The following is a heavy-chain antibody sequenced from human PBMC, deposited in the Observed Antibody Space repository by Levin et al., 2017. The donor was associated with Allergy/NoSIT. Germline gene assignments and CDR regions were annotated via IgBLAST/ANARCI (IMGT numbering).Heavy chain of an antibody. CDR1: GGSFRGHY. J-gene: IGHJ4*02. Sequence: SQTLSLTCAVYGGSFRGHYWSWIRQPPGKGLEWIGEIIHSEDTNYIPSHYNPSLKSRVTISLDMSKKQFSLKLSALTAADTSVYYGARRLRGGPFDSWGQGTLVTVSS. D-gene: IGHD4-17*01. CDR2: IIHSEDT. CDR3: ARRLRGGPFDS. V-gene: IGHV4-34*12.